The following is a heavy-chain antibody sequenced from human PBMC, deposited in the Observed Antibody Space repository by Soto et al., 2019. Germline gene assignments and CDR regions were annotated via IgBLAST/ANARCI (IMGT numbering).Heavy chain of an antibody. J-gene: IGHJ6*03. V-gene: IGHV3-9*01. CDR1: GFIFDDCA. CDR2: ISWNSGSI. Sequence: EVQLVESGGGFVQPGRSLRLSCAASGFIFDDCAMHWVRQTPGKGLEWVSGISWNSGSIGYADSVKGRFTISRDNAKNSLYLQMNSLRAEDTALYYCAKEVATNYYYMDVWGKGTTVTVSS. CDR3: AKEVATNYYYMDV. D-gene: IGHD5-12*01.